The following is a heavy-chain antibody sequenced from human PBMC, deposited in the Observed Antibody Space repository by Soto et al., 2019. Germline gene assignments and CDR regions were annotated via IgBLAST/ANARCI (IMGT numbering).Heavy chain of an antibody. Sequence: EVQLLESGGDLVQPGGSLRLSCSASGFTFSSFVISWVRQAPGKGLVWVSTLSGGSDDYADSVKGWFAVARDNYKNTVYLQMNSPTDDATPVNYCAQGSGSSWFDPFASCGRGSLVTVSS. J-gene: IGHJ4*02. D-gene: IGHD6-13*01. CDR2: LSGGSD. CDR1: GFTFSSFV. CDR3: AQGSGSSWFDPFAS. V-gene: IGHV3-23*01.